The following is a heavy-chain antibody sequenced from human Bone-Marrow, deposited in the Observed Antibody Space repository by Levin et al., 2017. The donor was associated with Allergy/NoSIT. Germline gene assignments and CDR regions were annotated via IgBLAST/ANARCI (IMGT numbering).Heavy chain of an antibody. CDR1: GYTFTSYA. CDR2: INAGNGNT. J-gene: IGHJ4*02. D-gene: IGHD6-13*01. CDR3: ATGATIAAAGN. V-gene: IGHV1-3*01. Sequence: GESLKISCKASGYTFTSYAMHWVRQAPGQRLEWMGWINAGNGNTKYSQKFQGRVTITRDTSASTACMELSSLRTEDTAVYYCATGATIAAAGNWGQGTLVTVSS.